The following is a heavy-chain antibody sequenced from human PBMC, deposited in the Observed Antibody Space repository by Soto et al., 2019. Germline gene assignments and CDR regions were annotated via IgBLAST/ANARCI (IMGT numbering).Heavy chain of an antibody. CDR3: ARDISGSGNLFDP. CDR1: GFTFSDYY. V-gene: IGHV3-11*05. Sequence: GGSLRLSCTASGFTFSDYYMSWIRQAPGKGLEWVSYISSSSTYTKYADSTKGRFTISRDNAKNSLYLQMNSLRADDTAMYYCARDISGSGNLFDPWGQGTLVT. CDR2: ISSSSTYT. J-gene: IGHJ5*02. D-gene: IGHD3-10*01.